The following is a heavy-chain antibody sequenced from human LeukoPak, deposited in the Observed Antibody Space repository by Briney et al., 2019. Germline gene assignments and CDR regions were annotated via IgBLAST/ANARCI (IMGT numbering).Heavy chain of an antibody. CDR3: AKDRCSDGIGCFYYYMDV. CDR1: GFTFTDSY. CDR2: IQYDGSNE. V-gene: IGHV3-30*02. Sequence: GGSLRLSCAASGFTFTDSYMTWVRQAPGKGLEWVAYIQYDGSNEQYAHSVKGRFRISRDSSKNMLYLQMNSLRAEDTAVYYCAKDRCSDGIGCFYYYMDVWGKGTTVTISS. D-gene: IGHD2-15*01. J-gene: IGHJ6*03.